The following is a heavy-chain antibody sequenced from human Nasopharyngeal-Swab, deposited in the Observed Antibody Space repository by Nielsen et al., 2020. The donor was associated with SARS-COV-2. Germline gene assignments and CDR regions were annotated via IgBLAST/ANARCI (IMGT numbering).Heavy chain of an antibody. V-gene: IGHV3-9*01. CDR2: ISWNSGSI. CDR1: GFTFDDYA. Sequence: SLKISCAASGFTFDDYAMHWVRQAPEKGLEWVSGISWNSGSIGYADSVKGRFTISRDNAKNSLYLQMNSLRAEDTALYYCAKIQGYYYGMDVWGQGTTVTVSS. J-gene: IGHJ6*02. CDR3: AKIQGYYYGMDV.